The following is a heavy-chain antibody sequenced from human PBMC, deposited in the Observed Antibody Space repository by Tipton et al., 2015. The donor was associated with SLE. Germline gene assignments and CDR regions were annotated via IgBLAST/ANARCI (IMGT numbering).Heavy chain of an antibody. V-gene: IGHV4-59*11. CDR3: ARGGDIAAHDY. Sequence: TLSLTCTVSGGSISSHYWSWIRQPPGKGLEWIGYIYYSGSTNYNPSLKSRVTISVDTSKNQFSLKLSSVTAADTAVYYCARGGDIAAHDYWGQGTRVTVSS. J-gene: IGHJ4*02. CDR2: IYYSGST. CDR1: GGSISSHY. D-gene: IGHD6-13*01.